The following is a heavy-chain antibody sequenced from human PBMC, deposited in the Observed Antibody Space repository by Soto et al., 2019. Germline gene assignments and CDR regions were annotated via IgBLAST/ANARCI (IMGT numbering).Heavy chain of an antibody. Sequence: GGSLRLSCEASGFSIRDYWMHWVRQAPGEGLVWVSCINGDASSTTYADSVKGRFTISRDDAKNTVYLQMTSLRAEDTAVYFCARDRSYAMEVWGQGT. J-gene: IGHJ6*02. CDR2: INGDASST. V-gene: IGHV3-74*01. CDR3: ARDRSYAMEV. CDR1: GFSIRDYW.